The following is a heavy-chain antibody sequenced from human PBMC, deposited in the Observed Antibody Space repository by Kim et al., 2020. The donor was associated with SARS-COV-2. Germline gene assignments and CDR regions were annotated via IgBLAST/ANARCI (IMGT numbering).Heavy chain of an antibody. V-gene: IGHV4-4*07. CDR3: AREGGAGRSKDY. J-gene: IGHJ4*02. CDR1: GDSISNYY. CDR2: ISTTGNT. D-gene: IGHD3-10*01. Sequence: SETLSLTCTVSGDSISNYYWSWIRQPAGKGLEWIGRISTTGNTNYNPSLNSRVTLSVDTSKNQFSLNLSSVTAAATAVYYCAREGGAGRSKDYWGQGTLVTVSS.